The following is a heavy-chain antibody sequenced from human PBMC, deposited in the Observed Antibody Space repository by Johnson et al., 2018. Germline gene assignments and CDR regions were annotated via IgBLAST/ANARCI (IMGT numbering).Heavy chain of an antibody. J-gene: IGHJ1*01. CDR1: GFTFSSYA. V-gene: IGHV3-33*08. CDR3: PRGPENYDSSGYYRAEYVQH. Sequence: QVQLVESGGGVVQPGRSLRLSCAASGFTFSSYAMHWVRQAPGKGLEWVAVIWYDGSNKYYADSVTGRFTISRDNSKNKLYLQMNSLRAEDTGVAYCPRGPENYDSSGYYRAEYVQHWGQGTLVTVAS. D-gene: IGHD3-22*01. CDR2: IWYDGSNK.